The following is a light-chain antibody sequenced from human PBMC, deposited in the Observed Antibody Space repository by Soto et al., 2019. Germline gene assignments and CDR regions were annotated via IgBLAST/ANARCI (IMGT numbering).Light chain of an antibody. V-gene: IGLV4-69*01. CDR2: LNNDGSH. CDR3: QTWATGIRV. CDR1: GGHSSYA. J-gene: IGLJ3*02. Sequence: QSVLTQSPSASASLGASVKLTCTLSGGHSSYAIAWHQQQPEKGPRYLMNLNNDGSHTKGDGIPDRFSGSSSGAERYLTISSRQSEDEADYYCQTWATGIRVFGGGTKVTVL.